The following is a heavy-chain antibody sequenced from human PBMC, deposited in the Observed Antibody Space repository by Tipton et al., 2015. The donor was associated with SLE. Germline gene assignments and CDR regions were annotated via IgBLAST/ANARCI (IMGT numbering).Heavy chain of an antibody. CDR2: VSAYNGNT. J-gene: IGHJ2*01. Sequence: QVQLVPSGAEVKKPGASVKVSCKASGYTFTSYGISWVRQAPGQGLEWMGWVSAYNGNTNYAQKLQGRVTMTTDTSTSTAYMELMSLRSDDTAVYYCARDLWGTTVTSWYFDLWGRGTLVTVSS. CDR1: GYTFTSYG. D-gene: IGHD4-17*01. V-gene: IGHV1-18*01. CDR3: ARDLWGTTVTSWYFDL.